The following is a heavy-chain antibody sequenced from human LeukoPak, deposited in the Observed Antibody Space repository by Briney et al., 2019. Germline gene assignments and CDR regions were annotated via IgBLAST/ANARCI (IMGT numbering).Heavy chain of an antibody. Sequence: KPGASVKVSCKASGYTFTSYGISWVRQAPGRGLEWMGWISAYNGNTNYAQKLQGRVTMTTDTSTSTAYMELRSLRSDDAAVYYCARWDGIIAARRKGFDYWDQGTLVTVSS. J-gene: IGHJ4*02. CDR1: GYTFTSYG. V-gene: IGHV1-18*01. CDR2: ISAYNGNT. CDR3: ARWDGIIAARRKGFDY. D-gene: IGHD6-6*01.